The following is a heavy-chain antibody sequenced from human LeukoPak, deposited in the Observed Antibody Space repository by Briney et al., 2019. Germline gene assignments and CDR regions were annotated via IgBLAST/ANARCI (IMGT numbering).Heavy chain of an antibody. J-gene: IGHJ6*03. CDR3: AKGPSYYYYYYYMDV. D-gene: IGHD6-6*01. Sequence: GGSLRLSCTASGFTLSSNAMHWVRQAPGKGLEWVAVTSYDGTTKYYADSVKGRFTISRDNSKNTLYLQMNSLRAEDTAVYYCAKGPSYYYYYYYMDVWGKGTTVTISS. CDR1: GFTLSSNA. V-gene: IGHV3-30*07. CDR2: TSYDGTTK.